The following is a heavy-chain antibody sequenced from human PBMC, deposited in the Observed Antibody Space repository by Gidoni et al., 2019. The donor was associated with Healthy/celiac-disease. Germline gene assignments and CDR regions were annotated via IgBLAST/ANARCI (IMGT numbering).Heavy chain of an antibody. V-gene: IGHV5-10-1*03. D-gene: IGHD6-13*01. CDR2: IDPSDAYT. CDR1: GYSFTSYW. CDR3: ASEPIADELNWFDP. Sequence: VPLVQSAAEVKQPGESLRISFTGSGYSFTSYWTSGVRQMPGKGLEWMGRIDPSDAYTNYSPSFQGHVTISADKSISTADLQWSSLKASDTAMYYCASEPIADELNWFDPWGQGTLVTVSS. J-gene: IGHJ5*02.